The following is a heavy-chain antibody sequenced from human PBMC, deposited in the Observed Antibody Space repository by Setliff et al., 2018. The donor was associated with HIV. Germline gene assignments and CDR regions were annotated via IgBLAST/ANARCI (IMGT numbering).Heavy chain of an antibody. CDR1: GYTFTTYY. CDR3: ARGESAAAGTGVCDY. D-gene: IGHD6-13*01. J-gene: IGHJ4*02. CDR2: IIPIFGTT. V-gene: IGHV1-69*05. Sequence: SVKVSCKASGYTFTTYYIHWVRQAPGQGLEWMGGIIPIFGTTHYAQKFQGRVTITTDESTNTAYMELGSLRSEDTAVYYCARGESAAAGTGVCDYWGQGTLVTVSS.